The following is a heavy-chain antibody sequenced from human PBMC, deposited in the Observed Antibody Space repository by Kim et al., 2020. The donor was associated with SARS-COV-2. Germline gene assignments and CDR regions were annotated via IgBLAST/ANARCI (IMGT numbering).Heavy chain of an antibody. D-gene: IGHD1-7*01. CDR2: ISWNSGSI. CDR3: AKGGAPITGTTWYFDL. V-gene: IGHV3-9*01. CDR1: GFTFGDYA. J-gene: IGHJ2*01. Sequence: GGSLRLSCAASGFTFGDYAMHWVRQAPGKGLEWVSGISWNSGSIGYADSVKGRFTISRDNAKNSLYLQMNSLRAEDTALYYCAKGGAPITGTTWYFDLWGRGTLVTVSS.